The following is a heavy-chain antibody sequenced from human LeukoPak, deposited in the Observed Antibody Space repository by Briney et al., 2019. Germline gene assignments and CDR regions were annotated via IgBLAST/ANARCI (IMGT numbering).Heavy chain of an antibody. D-gene: IGHD6-13*01. J-gene: IGHJ4*02. Sequence: PSETLSLTCTVSGGSISSYYWSWVRQAPGKGLEWVANIKQDGSEKYYVDSVKGRFTISRDNAKNSLYLQMNSLRAEDTAVYYCARDYEQQLVDYFDYWGQGTLVTVSS. V-gene: IGHV3-7*01. CDR2: IKQDGSEK. CDR1: GGSISSYY. CDR3: ARDYEQQLVDYFDY.